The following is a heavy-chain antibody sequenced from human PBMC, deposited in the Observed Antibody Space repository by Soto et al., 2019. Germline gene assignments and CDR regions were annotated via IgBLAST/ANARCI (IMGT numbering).Heavy chain of an antibody. Sequence: SETLSLTCTVSGGSISSYYWSWIRQPPGKGLEWIGYIYYSGSTNYDPSLKSRVTISVDTSKNQFSLKLSSVTAADTAVYYCAREGGDSSFSGPNDAFDIWGQGTMVTVSS. CDR1: GGSISSYY. D-gene: IGHD6-13*01. CDR2: IYYSGST. J-gene: IGHJ3*02. V-gene: IGHV4-59*01. CDR3: AREGGDSSFSGPNDAFDI.